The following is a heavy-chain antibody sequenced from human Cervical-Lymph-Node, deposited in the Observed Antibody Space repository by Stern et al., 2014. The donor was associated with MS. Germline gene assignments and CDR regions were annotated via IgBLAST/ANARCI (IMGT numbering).Heavy chain of an antibody. CDR1: GGTFSSYA. CDR3: ARNTYYYDSSGYYSRVGYFDY. D-gene: IGHD3-22*01. Sequence: VQLVESGAEVKKPGSSVEVSCKASGGTFSSYAISWVRQAPGQGLEWMGGIIPIFGTANYAQKFQGRVTITADESTSTAYMELSSLRSEDTAVYYCARNTYYYDSSGYYSRVGYFDYWGQGTLVTVSS. CDR2: IIPIFGTA. J-gene: IGHJ4*02. V-gene: IGHV1-69*01.